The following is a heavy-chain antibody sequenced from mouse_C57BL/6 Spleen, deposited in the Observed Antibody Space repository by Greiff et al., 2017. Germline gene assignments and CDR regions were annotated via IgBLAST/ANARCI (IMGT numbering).Heavy chain of an antibody. V-gene: IGHV5-17*01. Sequence: DVKLVESGGGLVKPGGSLKLSCAASGFTFSDYGMHWVRQAPEKGLEWVAYISSGSSTIYYADTVKGRFTIARDNDKNTLFLQKTSLRSEDTAMYYFARQDYCDYEGYFDVWGTGTTVSGSS. J-gene: IGHJ1*03. CDR2: ISSGSSTI. D-gene: IGHD2-13*01. CDR3: ARQDYCDYEGYFDV. CDR1: GFTFSDYG.